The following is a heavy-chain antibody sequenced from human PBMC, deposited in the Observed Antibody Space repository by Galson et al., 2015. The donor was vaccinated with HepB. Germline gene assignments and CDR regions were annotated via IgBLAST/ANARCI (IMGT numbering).Heavy chain of an antibody. V-gene: IGHV3-15*01. CDR2: IKSKTDGGTT. CDR1: GFTFSNAW. CDR3: TTDRDYDFWSGTYYGMDV. J-gene: IGHJ6*02. D-gene: IGHD3-3*01. Sequence: SLRLSCAASGFTFSNAWMSWVRQAPGKGLEWVGRIKSKTDGGTTDYAAPVKGRFTISRDDSKNTLYLQMNSLKTEDTAVYYCTTDRDYDFWSGTYYGMDVWGQGTTVTASS.